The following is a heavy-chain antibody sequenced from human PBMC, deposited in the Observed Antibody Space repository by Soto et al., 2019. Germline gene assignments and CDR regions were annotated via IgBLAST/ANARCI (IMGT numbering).Heavy chain of an antibody. CDR2: ISGSGFKK. CDR1: GFIFENFG. V-gene: IGHV3-23*01. J-gene: IGHJ5*02. Sequence: PGGSLRLSCAASGFIFENFGMSWVRQAPGKWLEWISSISGSGFKKYYADSVKGRFTISRDNSKSTVYLELNNLSAEDTAVYHCAKNQGVELVPLATVDWFDPWGQGXVVTVYS. D-gene: IGHD1-26*01. CDR3: AKNQGVELVPLATVDWFDP.